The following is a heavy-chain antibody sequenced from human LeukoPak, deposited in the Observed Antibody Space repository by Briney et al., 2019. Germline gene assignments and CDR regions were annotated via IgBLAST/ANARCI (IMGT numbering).Heavy chain of an antibody. J-gene: IGHJ4*02. V-gene: IGHV3-7*01. CDR1: GFTLGDYW. Sequence: SGGSLRLSCSASGFTLGDYWMNWVRQAPGKGLEWLATIKQDGSETHYVDSVKGRLSISRDNAKNSLYLQINSLRAEGTAVYYCARGGGWDQLLCHYWGQGTLVTVSS. CDR2: IKQDGSET. CDR3: ARGGGWDQLLCHY. D-gene: IGHD2-2*01.